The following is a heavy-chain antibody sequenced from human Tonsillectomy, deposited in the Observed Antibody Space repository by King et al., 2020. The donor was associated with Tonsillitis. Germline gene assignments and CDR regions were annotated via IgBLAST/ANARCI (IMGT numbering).Heavy chain of an antibody. Sequence: VQLKESGPGLVKPSETLSLTCTVSGGSVSSGSYYWSWIRQPPGKGLEWIGYIYYSGSTNYNPSLKSRVTISVDTSKNQFSLKLSSVTAADTAVYYCARDLLGRGTMVRVENWYFDLWGRGTLVTVSS. CDR2: IYYSGST. CDR1: GGSVSSGSYY. D-gene: IGHD3-10*01. J-gene: IGHJ2*01. CDR3: ARDLLGRGTMVRVENWYFDL. V-gene: IGHV4-61*01.